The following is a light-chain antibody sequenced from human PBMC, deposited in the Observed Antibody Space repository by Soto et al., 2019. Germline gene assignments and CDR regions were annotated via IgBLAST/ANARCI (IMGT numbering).Light chain of an antibody. Sequence: QSALTQPPSASGTPGQRVTISCSGSSSNIGTNYVYWYQQLPGAAPQLLIYRNNERPPGVPDRFSGSKSGTSAFLAISGLRSEDEADYYCAAWDVSVSGVFGGGTKLTVL. V-gene: IGLV1-47*01. CDR2: RNN. CDR1: SSNIGTNY. CDR3: AAWDVSVSGV. J-gene: IGLJ3*02.